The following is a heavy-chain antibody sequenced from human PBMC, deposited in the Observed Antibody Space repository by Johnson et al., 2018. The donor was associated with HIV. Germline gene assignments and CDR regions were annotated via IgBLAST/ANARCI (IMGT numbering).Heavy chain of an antibody. CDR3: AKDNPRLGGAFDI. CDR2: ISYDGSNK. J-gene: IGHJ3*02. Sequence: QVQLVESGGGVVQPGRSLRLSCAASGFTFNNYAMHWVRQAPGKGLEWVAVISYDGSNKYYADSVTGRFTISRDNSKNTVYLQMNSLRAEDTAVYYCAKDNPRLGGAFDIWGQGTMVTVSS. V-gene: IGHV3-30-3*01. CDR1: GFTFNNYA. D-gene: IGHD3-16*01.